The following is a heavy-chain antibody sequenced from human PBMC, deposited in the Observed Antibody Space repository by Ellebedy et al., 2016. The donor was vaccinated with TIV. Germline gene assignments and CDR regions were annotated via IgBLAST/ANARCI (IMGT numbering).Heavy chain of an antibody. Sequence: GGSLRLSXTASGFNFSDYAMTWVRQAPGKGLEWVSTISNSGSNTYYTDSVRGRFTISRDNSKNTLYLHMSSLRVEDTAVYYCAKGALWFGEIDAFDVWGQGTMVTVSS. V-gene: IGHV3-23*01. J-gene: IGHJ3*01. CDR2: ISNSGSNT. CDR1: GFNFSDYA. D-gene: IGHD3-10*01. CDR3: AKGALWFGEIDAFDV.